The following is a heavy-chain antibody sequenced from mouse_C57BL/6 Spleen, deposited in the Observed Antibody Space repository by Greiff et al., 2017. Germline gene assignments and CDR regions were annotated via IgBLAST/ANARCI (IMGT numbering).Heavy chain of an antibody. Sequence: ESGPGLVKPSQSLSLTCSVTGYSITSGYYWNWIRQFPGNKLEWMGYISYDGSNNYNPSLKNRISITLDTSKNQFFLKLNSVTTEDTATYYCAREGQLELYAMDYWGQGTSVTVSS. J-gene: IGHJ4*01. CDR2: ISYDGSN. V-gene: IGHV3-6*01. D-gene: IGHD4-1*02. CDR3: AREGQLELYAMDY. CDR1: GYSITSGYY.